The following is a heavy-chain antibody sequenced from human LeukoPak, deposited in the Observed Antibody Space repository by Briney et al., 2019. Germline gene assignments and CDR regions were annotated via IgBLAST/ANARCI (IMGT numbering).Heavy chain of an antibody. D-gene: IGHD3-10*01. V-gene: IGHV1-24*01. J-gene: IGHJ4*02. Sequence: ASVRVSCKVSGYTLTELSMHWVRQAPGKGLEWMGGFDPEDGETIYAQKFQGRVTMTEDTSIDTAYMELSSLRSEDTAVYYCARDHGSGSYPHPFDYWGQGTLVTVSS. CDR3: ARDHGSGSYPHPFDY. CDR2: FDPEDGET. CDR1: GYTLTELS.